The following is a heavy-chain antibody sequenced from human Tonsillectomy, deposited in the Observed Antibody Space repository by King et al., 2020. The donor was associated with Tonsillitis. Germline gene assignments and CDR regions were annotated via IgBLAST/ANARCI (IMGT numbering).Heavy chain of an antibody. CDR2: LSYDGSSQ. CDR3: AREGGYSGDSTVDM. V-gene: IGHV3-30*04. J-gene: IGHJ3*02. CDR1: GFTFSNFA. Sequence: VQLVESGGGVVQPARFLRLSCAASGFTFSNFAMPWVRQAPGKGMAWVAFLSYDGSSQKYAGSVKCRLTISRDNSKNTLYLPMNSLRTEDTAVYDCAREGGYSGDSTVDMWGQGTLVTVAS. D-gene: IGHD4-23*01.